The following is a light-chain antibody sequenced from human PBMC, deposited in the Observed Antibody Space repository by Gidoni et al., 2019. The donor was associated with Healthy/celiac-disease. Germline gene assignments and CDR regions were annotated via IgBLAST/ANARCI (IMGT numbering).Light chain of an antibody. J-gene: IGKJ3*01. CDR3: QQYDNLRRFT. CDR2: DAS. CDR1: QDISNY. V-gene: IGKV1-33*01. Sequence: IHMTQSPSSLSASVGDRVTITCQASQDISNYLNWYQQKPGKAPKLLIYDASNLETGVPSRFSGSGSGTDFTFTISSLQPEDIATYYCQQYDNLRRFTFGPGTKVDIK.